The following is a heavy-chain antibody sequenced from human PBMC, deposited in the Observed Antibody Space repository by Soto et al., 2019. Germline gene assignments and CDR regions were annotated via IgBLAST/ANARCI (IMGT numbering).Heavy chain of an antibody. V-gene: IGHV3-7*01. CDR3: ARNHYCSSTSCYRGNWFDP. D-gene: IGHD2-2*01. J-gene: IGHJ5*02. Sequence: VGSLRLSCAASGFTFSSYWMSWVRQAPGKGLEWVANMKQDGSEKYYVDSVKGRFTISRDNAKNSLYLQMNSLRAEDTAVYYCARNHYCSSTSCYRGNWFDPWGQGTLVTVSS. CDR1: GFTFSSYW. CDR2: MKQDGSEK.